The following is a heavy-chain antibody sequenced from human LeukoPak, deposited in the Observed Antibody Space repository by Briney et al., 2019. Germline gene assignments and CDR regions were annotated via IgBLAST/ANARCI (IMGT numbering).Heavy chain of an antibody. J-gene: IGHJ4*02. D-gene: IGHD3-22*01. CDR3: ARVYDSSGYYLYH. CDR2: MNPNSGNT. Sequence: ASVKVSCKASGYTFTSYDINWVRQATGQGLEWMGWMNPNSGNTGYAQKFQGRVTMTRNTSISTAYMELSSLRSEDTAVYYCARVYDSSGYYLYHWGQGTLVTVSS. CDR1: GYTFTSYD. V-gene: IGHV1-8*01.